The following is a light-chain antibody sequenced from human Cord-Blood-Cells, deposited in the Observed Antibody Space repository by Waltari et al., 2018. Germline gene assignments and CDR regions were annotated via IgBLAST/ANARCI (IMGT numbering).Light chain of an antibody. V-gene: IGLV2-14*01. CDR3: SSYTSSSTYWV. Sequence: QSALTQPASVSGSPGQSITISCTGTSSDVGGYNYVSWYQQHPGKAPNLMIYDVSKRPSGVSNRFSGSKSGNTASLTISGLQAEDEADYYCSSYTSSSTYWVFGGGTKLTVL. CDR1: SSDVGGYNY. CDR2: DVS. J-gene: IGLJ3*02.